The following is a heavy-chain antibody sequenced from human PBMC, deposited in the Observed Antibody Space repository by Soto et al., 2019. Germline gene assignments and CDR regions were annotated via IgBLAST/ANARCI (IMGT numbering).Heavy chain of an antibody. V-gene: IGHV3-66*01. Sequence: GGSLRLSCAASGFAVTSNYMSWVRQAPGKGLEWVSVIYSGDSTFYADSVKGRFSISRDNSKNTLYLQMTSLRAEDTAVYYCARGLRFLEWFDWGQGTMVTVSS. CDR1: GFAVTSNY. CDR2: IYSGDST. CDR3: ARGLRFLEWFD. D-gene: IGHD3-3*01. J-gene: IGHJ3*01.